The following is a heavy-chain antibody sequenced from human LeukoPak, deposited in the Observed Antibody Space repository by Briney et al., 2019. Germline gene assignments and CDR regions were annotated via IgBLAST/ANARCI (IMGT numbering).Heavy chain of an antibody. J-gene: IGHJ4*02. D-gene: IGHD6-13*01. Sequence: PGASVKVSCKASGYTFTNYYMHWVRQAPGQGLEWMGIINPSGDSTSYAQKFQGRVTMTRDTSTCTVYMELSSLRSEDTAVYYCARVLAAAGVPFDYWGQGTLVTVSS. V-gene: IGHV1-46*01. CDR3: ARVLAAAGVPFDY. CDR2: INPSGDST. CDR1: GYTFTNYY.